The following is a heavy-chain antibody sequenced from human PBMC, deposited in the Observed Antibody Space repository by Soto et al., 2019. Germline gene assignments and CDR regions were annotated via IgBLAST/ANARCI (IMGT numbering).Heavy chain of an antibody. CDR3: TRGKTYCSGGSCYEQFDY. CDR2: INHSGST. V-gene: IGHV4-34*01. Sequence: QVQLQQWGARLLKPSETLSLTCAVYGGSFSGYYWSWSWIRQPPGKGLEWIGEINHSGSTNYNPSLTSRVTMSVDTSKNQFSLKLSSVTAADTAVYYCTRGKTYCSGGSCYEQFDYWGQGALFTVSS. D-gene: IGHD2-15*01. J-gene: IGHJ4*02. CDR1: GGSFSGYY.